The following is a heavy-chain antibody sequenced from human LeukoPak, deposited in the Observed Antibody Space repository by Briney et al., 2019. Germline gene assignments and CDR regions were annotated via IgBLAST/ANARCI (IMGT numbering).Heavy chain of an antibody. CDR1: GFTFSSYE. D-gene: IGHD1-1*01. CDR2: ISSSSSYT. J-gene: IGHJ4*02. CDR3: ARVSQLGNYFDY. V-gene: IGHV3-11*05. Sequence: GGSLRLSCAASGFTFSSYEMTWVRQAAGKGLEWVSYISSSSSYTNYADSVKGRFTISRDNAKNSLYLQMNSLRAEDTAVYYCARVSQLGNYFDYWGQGTLVTVSS.